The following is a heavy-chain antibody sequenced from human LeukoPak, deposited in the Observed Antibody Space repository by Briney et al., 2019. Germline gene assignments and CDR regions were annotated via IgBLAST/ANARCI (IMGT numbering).Heavy chain of an antibody. J-gene: IGHJ4*02. V-gene: IGHV4-34*01. CDR2: INHSGST. Sequence: SETLSLTCAVYGGSFSGYYWSWIRQPPGKGLEWIGEINHSGSTNYNPSLKGRVTISVDTSKNQFSLKLSSVTAADTAVYYCAREGYYDSSGYYYRVTFDYWGQGTLVTVSS. CDR1: GGSFSGYY. D-gene: IGHD3-22*01. CDR3: AREGYYDSSGYYYRVTFDY.